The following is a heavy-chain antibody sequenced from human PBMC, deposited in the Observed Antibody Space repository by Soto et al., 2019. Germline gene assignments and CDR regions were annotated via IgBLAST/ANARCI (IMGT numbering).Heavy chain of an antibody. CDR1: GFTFSSYA. J-gene: IGHJ6*02. D-gene: IGHD6-19*01. CDR2: ISYDGSNK. V-gene: IGHV3-30-3*01. Sequence: QVQLVESGGGVVQPGRSLRLSCAASGFTFSSYAMHWVRQAPGKGLEWVAVISYDGSNKYYADSVKGRLTISRDNSKNTLYLQMDSLRAEDTALYYCARELYSSGWYPQLYYYYGIDVCGQVNTVTVSS. CDR3: ARELYSSGWYPQLYYYYGIDV.